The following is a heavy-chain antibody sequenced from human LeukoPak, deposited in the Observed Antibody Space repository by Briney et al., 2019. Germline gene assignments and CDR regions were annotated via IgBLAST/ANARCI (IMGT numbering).Heavy chain of an antibody. V-gene: IGHV3-21*01. J-gene: IGHJ4*02. Sequence: GGSLGSSVQAPGFTLITNSLNWARKLPGKGRKWASSISSSSYIYYADSVKGRFTISRDNAKNSLYLQMNSLRAEDTAVYYCAGDDNYYDSSGYSAEFDYWGQGTLVTVSS. CDR3: AGDDNYYDSSGYSAEFDY. CDR1: GFTLITNS. D-gene: IGHD3-22*01. CDR2: ISSSSYI.